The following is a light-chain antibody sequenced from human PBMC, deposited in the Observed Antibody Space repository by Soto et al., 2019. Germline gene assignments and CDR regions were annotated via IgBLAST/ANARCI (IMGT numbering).Light chain of an antibody. CDR2: DAS. Sequence: EIVLTQSPATLSLSPGERATLSCRASQSVSSYLAWYQQKPGQAPRLLIYDASNRATGIPARFSGSGSGTDFTLTISSLESEDFAFYYCQQRSNWPRTLGQGTKVEIK. V-gene: IGKV3-11*01. J-gene: IGKJ1*01. CDR1: QSVSSY. CDR3: QQRSNWPRT.